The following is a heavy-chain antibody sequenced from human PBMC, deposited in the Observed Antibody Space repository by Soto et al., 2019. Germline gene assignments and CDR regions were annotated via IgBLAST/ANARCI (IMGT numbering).Heavy chain of an antibody. Sequence: QVQLQQWGAGLLKPSETLSLTCAVYGGSFSGYYWSWIRQPPGKGREWIGEINHSGSTNYNPFPKSRDNISEATYKNQYSLKLSSVTAADTAVYYCARGHYDILTGTTSLDYWGQGTLVTVSS. J-gene: IGHJ4*02. D-gene: IGHD3-9*01. V-gene: IGHV4-34*01. CDR2: INHSGST. CDR1: GGSFSGYY. CDR3: ARGHYDILTGTTSLDY.